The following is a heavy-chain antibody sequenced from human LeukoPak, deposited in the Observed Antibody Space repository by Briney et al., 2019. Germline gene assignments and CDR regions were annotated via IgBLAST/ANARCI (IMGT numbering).Heavy chain of an antibody. D-gene: IGHD1-1*01. CDR1: GFTFSTSV. CDR2: ISYDGSNK. J-gene: IGHJ4*02. V-gene: IGHV3-30-3*01. Sequence: GGSLRLSCATSGFTFSTSVMNWVRQAPGKGLEWVAVISYDGSNKYYADSVKGRFTISRDNSKSTLYLQMNSLRAEDTAVYYCAREVDNWNDGQLGYWGQGTLVTVSS. CDR3: AREVDNWNDGQLGY.